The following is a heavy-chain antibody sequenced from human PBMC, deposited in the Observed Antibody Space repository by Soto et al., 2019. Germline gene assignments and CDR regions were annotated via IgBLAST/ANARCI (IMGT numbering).Heavy chain of an antibody. V-gene: IGHV4-31*03. CDR2: IYYSGST. D-gene: IGHD4-17*01. CDR1: GGSISSGGYY. CDR3: ARDVTTVTPGGYYYYGMDV. J-gene: IGHJ6*02. Sequence: SETLSLTCTVSGGSISSGGYYWSWIRQHPGKGLEWIGYIYYSGSTYYNPSPKSRVTISVDTSKNQFSLKLSSVTAADTAVYYCARDVTTVTPGGYYYYGMDVWGQGTTVTVSS.